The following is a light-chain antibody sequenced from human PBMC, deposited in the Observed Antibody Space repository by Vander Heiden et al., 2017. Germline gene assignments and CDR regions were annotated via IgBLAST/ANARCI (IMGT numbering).Light chain of an antibody. J-gene: IGLJ1*01. CDR3: QSYDSSLSGYV. V-gene: IGLV1-40*01. CDR1: SSNIGAGYD. CDR2: GNS. Sequence: QSVLTQPPSVSGAPGHRVTISCTGSSSNIGAGYDVRWYQQLPGTAPKLLIYGNSNRPSGVPDRFSGSKSGTSASLAITGLQAEDEADYYCQSYDSSLSGYVFGTGTKVTVL.